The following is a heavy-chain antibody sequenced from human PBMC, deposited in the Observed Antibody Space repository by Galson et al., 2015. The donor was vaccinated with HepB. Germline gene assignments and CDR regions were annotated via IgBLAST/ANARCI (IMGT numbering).Heavy chain of an antibody. J-gene: IGHJ4*02. CDR3: TADLPGGARGIDY. CDR2: VKSNTDGGTT. V-gene: IGHV3-15*01. D-gene: IGHD1-26*01. Sequence: SLRLSCAASGFTFTDAWMRWVRQAPGKGLEWVGRVKSNTDGGTTDYAAHVKGRFTISRDDSKNMLYLQMDSLRVEDTALYSCTADLPGGARGIDYWGQGALVTVSS. CDR1: GFTFTDAW.